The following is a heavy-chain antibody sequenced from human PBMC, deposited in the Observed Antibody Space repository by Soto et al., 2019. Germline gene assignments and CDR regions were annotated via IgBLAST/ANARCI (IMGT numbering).Heavy chain of an antibody. CDR3: ARGRGGYSPLQQFFQH. V-gene: IGHV3-30-3*01. CDR2: ISYDGSNK. D-gene: IGHD5-18*01. Sequence: GGSLRLSCAASGFSFSNSFMNWVRQAPGKGLEWVAVISYDGSNKYYADSVKGRFTISRDNYKDTLYLQISSPRADDTAVYYCARGRGGYSPLQQFFQHWGQGTLVTVSS. CDR1: GFSFSNSF. J-gene: IGHJ1*01.